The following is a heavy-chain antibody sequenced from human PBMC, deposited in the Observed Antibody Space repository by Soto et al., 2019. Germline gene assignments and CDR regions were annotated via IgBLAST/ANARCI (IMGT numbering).Heavy chain of an antibody. D-gene: IGHD1-20*01. V-gene: IGHV3-64*04. J-gene: IGHJ6*02. CDR2: ISSNGGST. CDR3: AKASWGIKGPYGMDV. CDR1: GFTFSSYG. Sequence: PGGSLRLSCSASGFTFSSYGMHWVRQAPWKGLEYVSGISSNGGSTYYADSVKGRFTISRDNSKNTLYLQMNSLRAEDTAVYYCAKASWGIKGPYGMDVWGQGTTVTVSS.